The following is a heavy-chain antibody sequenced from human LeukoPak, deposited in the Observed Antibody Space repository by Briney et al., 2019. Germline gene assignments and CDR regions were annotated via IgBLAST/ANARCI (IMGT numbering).Heavy chain of an antibody. CDR2: IYHSGST. CDR3: ARGISPGSGWFFDI. CDR1: GGSIGNSHW. D-gene: IGHD6-19*01. J-gene: IGHJ3*02. V-gene: IGHV4-4*02. Sequence: SETLSLTCVVTGGSIGNSHWWSWVRQPPGKGLEWIGEIYHSGSTNYNPSLKSRVTISVDRSKNQFSLNLSSVTAADTAVYYCARGISPGSGWFFDIWGHGTLVTVSS.